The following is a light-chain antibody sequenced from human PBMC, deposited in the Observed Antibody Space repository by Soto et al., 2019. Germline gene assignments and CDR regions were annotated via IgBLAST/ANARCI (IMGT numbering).Light chain of an antibody. J-gene: IGKJ1*01. V-gene: IGKV3-20*01. CDR2: GTS. CDR3: QQYNSYPWT. CDR1: QSLGSSY. Sequence: EIVLTQSPGTLSLSPGERATLSCRASQSLGSSYLAWYQQKPGQAPRLLISGTSSRATGIPDRFSGSGSGTEFTLTISSLQPGDFATYYCQQYNSYPWTFGQGTKVDIK.